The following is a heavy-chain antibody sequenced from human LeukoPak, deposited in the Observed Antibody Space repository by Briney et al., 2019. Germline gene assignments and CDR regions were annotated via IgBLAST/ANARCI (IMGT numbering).Heavy chain of an antibody. CDR2: IIPILGIA. CDR3: ARIFNSGSYSFDY. J-gene: IGHJ4*02. Sequence: GASVKVSCKASGGTFSSYAISWVQQAPGQGLEWMGRIIPILGIANYAQKFQGRVTITADKSTSTAYMELSSLRSEDTAVYYCARIFNSGSYSFDYWGQGTLVTVSS. CDR1: GGTFSSYA. V-gene: IGHV1-69*04. D-gene: IGHD1-26*01.